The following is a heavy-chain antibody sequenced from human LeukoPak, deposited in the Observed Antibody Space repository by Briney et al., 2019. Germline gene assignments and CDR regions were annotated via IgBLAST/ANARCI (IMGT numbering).Heavy chain of an antibody. CDR1: GFTFSSYW. V-gene: IGHV3-74*01. Sequence: GGSLRLSCAASGFTFSSYWMHWVRQAPGKGLVWVSRINSDGSSTSYADSVKGRFTISRDNAKNTLYLQMNNLKTEDTAMYYCTVRSSIWGQGTLVTVSS. CDR2: INSDGSST. D-gene: IGHD6-13*01. J-gene: IGHJ4*02. CDR3: TVRSSI.